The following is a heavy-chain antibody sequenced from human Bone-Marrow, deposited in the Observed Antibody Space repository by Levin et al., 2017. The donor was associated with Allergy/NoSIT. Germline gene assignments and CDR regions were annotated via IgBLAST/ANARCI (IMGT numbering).Heavy chain of an antibody. CDR2: INGDGSGT. Sequence: SCAASGFTFTSYWMHWVRQAPGKGLVWVSRINGDGSGTIYADSVKGRFTISRDNAENTLCLHMSSLRVEDTAVYYCARGGSGHGFDIWGQGTMVTVSS. J-gene: IGHJ3*02. D-gene: IGHD3-16*01. V-gene: IGHV3-74*01. CDR3: ARGGSGHGFDI. CDR1: GFTFTSYW.